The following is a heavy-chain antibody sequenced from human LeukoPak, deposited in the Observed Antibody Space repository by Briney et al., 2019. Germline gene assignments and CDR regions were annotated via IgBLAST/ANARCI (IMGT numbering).Heavy chain of an antibody. J-gene: IGHJ4*02. CDR1: GYTFTSYD. D-gene: IGHD5-24*01. CDR2: MNPNSGNT. V-gene: IGHV1-8*01. Sequence: ASVKVSCEASGYTFTSYDINWVRQATGQGLEWMGWMNPNSGNTGYAQKFQGRVTITRNTSISTAYMELSSLRSEDTAVYYCARAIGRGYNSARYYFDYWGQGTLVTVSS. CDR3: ARAIGRGYNSARYYFDY.